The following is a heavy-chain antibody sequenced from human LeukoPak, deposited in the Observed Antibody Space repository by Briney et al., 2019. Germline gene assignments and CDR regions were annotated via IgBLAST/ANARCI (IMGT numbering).Heavy chain of an antibody. CDR1: GDSVSSNSYY. D-gene: IGHD3-3*01. CDR3: AREGGFYRPLDY. CDR2: VHLDGRT. Sequence: SETLSLTCSVSGDSVSSNSYYWGWIRQPPGKGLEWIGEVHLDGRTNYNPSLESRLTMSVDVSENQVSLKLTSVTAADTAVYYCAREGGFYRPLDYSGQGTLVTVSS. V-gene: IGHV4-39*07. J-gene: IGHJ4*02.